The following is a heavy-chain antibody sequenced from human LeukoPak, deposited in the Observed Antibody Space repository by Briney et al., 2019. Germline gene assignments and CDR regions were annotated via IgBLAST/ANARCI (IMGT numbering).Heavy chain of an antibody. V-gene: IGHV1-18*01. CDR3: ARVKLELSWFDP. J-gene: IGHJ5*02. CDR2: ISAYNGNT. CDR1: GYTFTSYG. D-gene: IGHD1-7*01. Sequence: VSVKVYCKASGYTFTSYGISWVRQAPGQGLEWMGWISAYNGNTNYAQKLQGRVTMTTDTSTSTAYMELRSLRSDDTAVYYCARVKLELSWFDPWGQGTLVTVSS.